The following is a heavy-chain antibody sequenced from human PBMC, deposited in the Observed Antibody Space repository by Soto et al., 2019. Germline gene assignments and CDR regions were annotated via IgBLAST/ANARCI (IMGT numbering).Heavy chain of an antibody. V-gene: IGHV3-23*01. CDR1: GFPFSSYA. J-gene: IGHJ4*02. D-gene: IGHD1-26*01. CDR3: ARRGSGSYYDY. CDR2: ISGSGGST. Sequence: EVQLLESGGGLVQPGGSLGPSFEPLGFPFSSYALRWFRQAPVKGLEWVPAISGSGGSTYYADSVKGRFTISRDNSKNTLYLQMNSLRAEDTAVYYCARRGSGSYYDYWGQGTLVTVSS.